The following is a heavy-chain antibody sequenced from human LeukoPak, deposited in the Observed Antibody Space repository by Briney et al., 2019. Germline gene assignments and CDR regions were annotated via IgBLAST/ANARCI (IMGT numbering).Heavy chain of an antibody. Sequence: PGGSLRLSCVVPGVTFSSYSMNWVRQPPGKGLEWISYISTGGDTIYYADSVKGRFTISRDNARKSLYLQMNSLRGDDTAVYYCARGPPLFDPWGQGTLVTVSS. J-gene: IGHJ5*02. CDR1: GVTFSSYS. CDR3: ARGPPLFDP. V-gene: IGHV3-48*01. CDR2: ISTGGDTI.